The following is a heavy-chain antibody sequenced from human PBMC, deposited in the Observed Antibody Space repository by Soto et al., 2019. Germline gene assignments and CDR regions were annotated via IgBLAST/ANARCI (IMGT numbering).Heavy chain of an antibody. CDR3: AKNGHPPYCSYGLDV. CDR2: ISCYNGET. J-gene: IGHJ6*02. V-gene: IGHV1-18*01. CDR1: GYTFTRYG. D-gene: IGHD2-8*01. Sequence: QGQLVQSEAEVKKPGASVKVSCKASGYTFTRYGISWVRQAPGQGLEWVVWISCYNGETNYAKKFKDRVRMNIDPDCGAAYMELRSRTSDDTAVYYCAKNGHPPYCSYGLDVWGQGTKVTVSS.